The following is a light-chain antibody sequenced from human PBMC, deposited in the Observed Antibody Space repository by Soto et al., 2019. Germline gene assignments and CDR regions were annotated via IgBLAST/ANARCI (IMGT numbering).Light chain of an antibody. V-gene: IGKV3-15*01. Sequence: EIVLTESPVRLALSPGARSPLPWRASQSVSXNLAWYXQKXGQAPRXXIYGASTRATGIPARFSGTGSGTDFTLTISSLQSEDFALYYCQQYNDWPLTFGQGTKVDIK. CDR1: QSVSXN. CDR2: GAS. J-gene: IGKJ1*01. CDR3: QQYNDWPLT.